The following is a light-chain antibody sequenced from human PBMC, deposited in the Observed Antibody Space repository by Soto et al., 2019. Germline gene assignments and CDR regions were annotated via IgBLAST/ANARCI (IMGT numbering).Light chain of an antibody. CDR3: SPYTSSSTLLYV. CDR1: ISDVGGYNY. Sequence: QSPLNQPASVSGSPGQSIHISCTGTISDVGGYNYVSWYQQHPGKAPKLMIYEVSNRPSGVSNRFSGSKSGNTASLTISGLQAEEEADYYCSPYTSSSTLLYVFGTGTKVTVL. V-gene: IGLV2-14*01. J-gene: IGLJ1*01. CDR2: EVS.